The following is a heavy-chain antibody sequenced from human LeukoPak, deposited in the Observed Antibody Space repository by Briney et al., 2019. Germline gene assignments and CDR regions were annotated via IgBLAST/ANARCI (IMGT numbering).Heavy chain of an antibody. V-gene: IGHV3-53*01. J-gene: IGHJ4*02. D-gene: IGHD6-13*01. CDR3: ARGGGMRSWYDFDY. Sequence: GGSLRPSCAASGFTVSSNYMSWVRQAPGKGLEWVSVIYSGGSTYYADSVKGRFTISRDNDKNSVHLQMNSLRAEDTAVYYCARGGGMRSWYDFDYWGQGTLVTVSS. CDR2: IYSGGST. CDR1: GFTVSSNY.